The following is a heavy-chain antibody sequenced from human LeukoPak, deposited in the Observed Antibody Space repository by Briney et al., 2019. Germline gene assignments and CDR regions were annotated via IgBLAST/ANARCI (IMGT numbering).Heavy chain of an antibody. CDR3: ATYGGDSVSYYYHMDV. D-gene: IGHD2-21*02. Sequence: LETPSLTCPVSGGSISSYYWSWVPQPPREGLGGVGDIYYSGSTNYNPSLKSRLTISVDTSKNQFSLKLSSVTAADTAVYYCATYGGDSVSYYYHMDVWGTGTTVTVSS. CDR2: IYYSGST. J-gene: IGHJ6*03. CDR1: GGSISSYY. V-gene: IGHV4-59*01.